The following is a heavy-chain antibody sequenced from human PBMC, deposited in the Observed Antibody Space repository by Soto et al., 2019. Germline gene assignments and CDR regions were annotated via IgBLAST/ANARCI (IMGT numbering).Heavy chain of an antibody. Sequence: QVQLVESGGGVVQPGRSLRLSCAASGFTFSSYGMHWVRQAPGKGLEWVAVIWYDGSNKYYADSVKGRFTISRDNSKNTLYMQMNSLRAEDTAVYYRANPFAYDAFDIWGQGTMVTVSS. V-gene: IGHV3-33*06. CDR3: ANPFAYDAFDI. CDR1: GFTFSSYG. CDR2: IWYDGSNK. J-gene: IGHJ3*02.